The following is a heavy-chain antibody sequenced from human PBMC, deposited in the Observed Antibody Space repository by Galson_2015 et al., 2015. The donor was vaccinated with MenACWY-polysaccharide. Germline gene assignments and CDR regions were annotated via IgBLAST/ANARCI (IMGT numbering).Heavy chain of an antibody. D-gene: IGHD3-10*01. CDR3: GRGGYGTGSGSY. CDR2: VHPNSGGT. Sequence: SVKVSCKASGYTFSGYHIHWVRQAPGQGLEWMGWVHPNSGGTTFEQKFQGRVTMTRDTSVSTVYMELNSLRSDDTAVYDCGRGGYGTGSGSYWGQGTLVTVSS. V-gene: IGHV1-2*02. CDR1: GYTFSGYH. J-gene: IGHJ4*02.